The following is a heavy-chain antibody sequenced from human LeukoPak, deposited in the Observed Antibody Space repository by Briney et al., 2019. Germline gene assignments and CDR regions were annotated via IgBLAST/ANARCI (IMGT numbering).Heavy chain of an antibody. V-gene: IGHV4-59*01. Sequence: SETLSLTCTVSGGYISSYYWSWIRQPPGKGLEWIGYIYYSGSTNYNPSLKSRVTISVDTSKNQFSLKLSSVTAADTAVYYCARGPCNEQWLQDPYYYGMDVWGQGTTVTVSS. CDR2: IYYSGST. D-gene: IGHD6-19*01. CDR1: GGYISSYY. CDR3: ARGPCNEQWLQDPYYYGMDV. J-gene: IGHJ6*02.